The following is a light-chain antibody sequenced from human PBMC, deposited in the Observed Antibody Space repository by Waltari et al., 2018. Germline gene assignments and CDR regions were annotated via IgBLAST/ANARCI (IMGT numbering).Light chain of an antibody. V-gene: IGLV1-44*01. Sequence: QSVLTQPPSASGTPGQRVTISCSGSSSNIGSNPVNWYQQLPGTAPSLLIYGDNRRPSGVPDRFSGSKSGTSASLAISGLQSEDEVDFYCAVWDNSLNGVVFGGGTKLTVL. CDR1: SSNIGSNP. CDR2: GDN. CDR3: AVWDNSLNGVV. J-gene: IGLJ2*01.